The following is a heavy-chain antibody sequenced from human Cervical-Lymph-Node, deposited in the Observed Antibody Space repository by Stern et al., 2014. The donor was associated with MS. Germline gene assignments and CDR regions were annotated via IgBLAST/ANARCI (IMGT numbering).Heavy chain of an antibody. V-gene: IGHV1-69*01. CDR1: GGTFGGDA. CDR2: IISMCGTA. Sequence: QMQLVQSGAEVKQPGSSVKVSCKASGGTFGGDAVSWVRQAHRQGLEWMGWIISMCGTANYANKFQEIVTMTSDASTSPAYMELSSLTSEDTAMYYCTRDECHAEYYQHWGQGTLITVSS. J-gene: IGHJ1*01. D-gene: IGHD3-3*01. CDR3: TRDECHAEYYQH.